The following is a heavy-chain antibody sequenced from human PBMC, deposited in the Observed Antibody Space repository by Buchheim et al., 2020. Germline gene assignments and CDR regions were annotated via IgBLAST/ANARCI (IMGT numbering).Heavy chain of an antibody. J-gene: IGHJ4*02. CDR3: ASGSYDSSGYYCDY. CDR2: IYTSGST. V-gene: IGHV4-61*02. CDR1: GGSISSGSYY. D-gene: IGHD3-22*01. Sequence: QVQLQESGPGLVKPSQTLSLTCTVSGGSISSGSYYWSWIRQPAGKGLEWIGRIYTSGSTNYNPSLKSRVTISVDTSKNQFSLKLSSVTAADTAVYYCASGSYDSSGYYCDYWGQGTL.